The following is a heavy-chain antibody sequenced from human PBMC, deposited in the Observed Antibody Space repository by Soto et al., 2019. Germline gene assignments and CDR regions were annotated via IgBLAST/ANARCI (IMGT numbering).Heavy chain of an antibody. J-gene: IGHJ5*02. CDR3: ARGYSSSWGNWFDP. D-gene: IGHD6-13*01. V-gene: IGHV3-30-3*01. CDR1: GFTFSSYA. Sequence: GGSLRLSCAASGFTFSSYAMHWVRQAPGKGLEWVAVISYDGSNKYYADSVKGRFTISRDNSKNTLYLQMNSLRAEDTAVYYCARGYSSSWGNWFDPWGQGTLVTVSS. CDR2: ISYDGSNK.